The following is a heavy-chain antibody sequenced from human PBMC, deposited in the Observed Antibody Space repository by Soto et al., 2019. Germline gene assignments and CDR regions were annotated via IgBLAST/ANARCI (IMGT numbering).Heavy chain of an antibody. D-gene: IGHD1-26*01. CDR2: INEDGSEK. CDR1: GFGFGGYW. J-gene: IGHJ4*02. CDR3: ARGEGWVDY. V-gene: IGHV3-7*05. Sequence: GGSLRLSCAASGFGFGGYWMTWVRQTPGKGLEWVANINEDGSEKHYMDSVKGRFSISRDNVERSLFLQVNNLRVEDTAVYYCARGEGWVDYWGLGTLVTVS.